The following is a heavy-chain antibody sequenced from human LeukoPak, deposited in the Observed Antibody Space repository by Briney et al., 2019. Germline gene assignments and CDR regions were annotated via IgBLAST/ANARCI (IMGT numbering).Heavy chain of an antibody. V-gene: IGHV4-34*01. CDR2: INHSGST. Sequence: SETLSLTCAVYGGSFSGYYWSWIRQPPGKGLGWIGEINHSGSTNYNPSLKSRVTISVDTSKNQFSLKLSSVTAADTAVYYCATYSNYDFDYWGQGTLVTVSS. D-gene: IGHD4-11*01. CDR3: ATYSNYDFDY. J-gene: IGHJ4*02. CDR1: GGSFSGYY.